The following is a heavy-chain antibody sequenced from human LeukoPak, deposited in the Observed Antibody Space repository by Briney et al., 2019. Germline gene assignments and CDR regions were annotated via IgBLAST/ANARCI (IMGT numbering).Heavy chain of an antibody. CDR3: ARDLGYYDILTGYPFDY. V-gene: IGHV1-18*01. D-gene: IGHD3-9*01. CDR2: ISAYNGNT. Sequence: ASVKVSCKASGYTFTSYGISWVRQAPGQGLEWMGWISAYNGNTNYAQKLQGRVTMTTDTSTSTAYMELRSLRSDDTAVYYCARDLGYYDILTGYPFDYWGQGTLVTVSS. CDR1: GYTFTSYG. J-gene: IGHJ4*02.